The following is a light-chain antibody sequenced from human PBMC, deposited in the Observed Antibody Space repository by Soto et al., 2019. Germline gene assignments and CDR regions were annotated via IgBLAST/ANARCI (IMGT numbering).Light chain of an antibody. J-gene: IGLJ1*01. CDR2: EVN. V-gene: IGLV2-14*01. CDR1: SSDIGGYNF. CDR3: GSYTSSSTYV. Sequence: QSALTQPASVSGSPGQSTTISCTGTSSDIGGYNFVSWYQQHPGKAPKLRIYEVNNRPSGVSNRFSGSKSGNTASLTISGLQAEDEAEYYCGSYTSSSTYVFGTGTKVTVL.